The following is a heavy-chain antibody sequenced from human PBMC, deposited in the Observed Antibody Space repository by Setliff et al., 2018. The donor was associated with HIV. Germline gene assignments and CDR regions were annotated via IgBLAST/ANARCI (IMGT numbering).Heavy chain of an antibody. Sequence: ASVKVSCKASGVTFRRFAFSWVRQAPGQGLEWMGGIIPMFGTTNYAQKFQGRVTITADESTSTVYMELTSLRFEDTAVYYCARVGEMATIGYSYYYMDVWGKGTTVTVS. J-gene: IGHJ6*03. CDR1: GVTFRRFA. V-gene: IGHV1-69*13. CDR2: IIPMFGTT. D-gene: IGHD5-12*01. CDR3: ARVGEMATIGYSYYYMDV.